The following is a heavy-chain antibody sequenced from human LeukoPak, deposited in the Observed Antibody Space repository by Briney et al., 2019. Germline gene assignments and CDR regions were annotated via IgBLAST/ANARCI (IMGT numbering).Heavy chain of an antibody. CDR3: ARDSPGYLAYDS. D-gene: IGHD1-1*01. CDR1: GFPFNTYW. Sequence: GGPLRHSCAASGFPFNTYWMTWVRQAPGKGPEWVANINEDVSATYYVDSVKGRFTISSDNAKKSLYRQMHSLRAEDTAVYYCARDSPGYLAYDSWGQGTLVTLSS. J-gene: IGHJ4*02. V-gene: IGHV3-7*04. CDR2: INEDVSAT.